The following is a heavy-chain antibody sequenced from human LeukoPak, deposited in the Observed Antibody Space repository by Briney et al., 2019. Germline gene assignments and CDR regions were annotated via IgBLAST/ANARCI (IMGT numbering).Heavy chain of an antibody. J-gene: IGHJ4*02. Sequence: GGSLRLSCAASGFTFSSYSMNWVRQAPGKGLEWVSSISSSSSYIYYADSLKGRFTISRDNAKNSLYLQMNSLRAEDTAVYYCARGPDNYDYVWGSYRHYYFDYWGQGTLVTVSS. CDR2: ISSSSSYI. V-gene: IGHV3-21*01. D-gene: IGHD3-16*02. CDR1: GFTFSSYS. CDR3: ARGPDNYDYVWGSYRHYYFDY.